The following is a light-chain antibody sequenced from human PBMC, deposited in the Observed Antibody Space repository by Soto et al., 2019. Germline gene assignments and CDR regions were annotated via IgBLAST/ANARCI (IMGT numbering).Light chain of an antibody. J-gene: IGLJ1*01. CDR2: EVS. Sequence: QSVLTQPASVSGSPGQSITISCTGTSGDVGGYNYVSSSQQHPGKAPQLMIYEVSNRPSGVSNRFSGSKSGNTASLTISGLQAEDEADYYCSSYTSRSTYVFGTGTKVTV. CDR1: SGDVGGYNY. CDR3: SSYTSRSTYV. V-gene: IGLV2-14*01.